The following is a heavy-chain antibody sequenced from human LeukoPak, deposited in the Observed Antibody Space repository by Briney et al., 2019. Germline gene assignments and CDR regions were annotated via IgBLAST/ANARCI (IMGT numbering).Heavy chain of an antibody. CDR2: MYYSGST. CDR1: GGSISSGDYY. V-gene: IGHV4-30-4*01. D-gene: IGHD3-22*01. CDR3: ARDTSLSSGYYLWH. Sequence: SETLSLTCTVSGGSISSGDYYWSWIRQPPGKGLEWIAYMYYSGSTYYNPSLKSRVTMSADTSKNQFSLKLSSVTAADTAVYYCARDTSLSSGYYLWHWGQGTLVTVSS. J-gene: IGHJ4*02.